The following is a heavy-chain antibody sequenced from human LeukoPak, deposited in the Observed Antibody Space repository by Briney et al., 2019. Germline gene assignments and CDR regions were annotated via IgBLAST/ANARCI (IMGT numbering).Heavy chain of an antibody. D-gene: IGHD3-22*01. CDR2: IYHSGST. Sequence: ASETLSLTCTVSGYSISSGYYWGWIRPPPGKGLEWIGSIYHSGSTYYNPSLKSRVTISVDTSKNQFSLKLSSVTAADTAVYYCARGLGDDSSGYYYYYYYMDVWGKGTTVTISS. J-gene: IGHJ6*03. V-gene: IGHV4-38-2*02. CDR3: ARGLGDDSSGYYYYYYYMDV. CDR1: GYSISSGYY.